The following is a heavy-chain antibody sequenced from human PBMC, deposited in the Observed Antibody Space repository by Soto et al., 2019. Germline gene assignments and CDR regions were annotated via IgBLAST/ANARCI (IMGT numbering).Heavy chain of an antibody. CDR1: GFTFSSYW. Sequence: EVQLVESGGGLVQPGGSLRLSCAASGFTFSSYWMHWVRQAPGKGLVWVSRINSAGSSTSYADSVKGRFTISRDNAKNTLYLQMNRMSAEDTAVYYCASLWKELPVEYWGQCNLVTVAS. D-gene: IGHD1-26*01. CDR3: ASLWKELPVEY. J-gene: IGHJ4*02. V-gene: IGHV3-74*01. CDR2: INSAGSST.